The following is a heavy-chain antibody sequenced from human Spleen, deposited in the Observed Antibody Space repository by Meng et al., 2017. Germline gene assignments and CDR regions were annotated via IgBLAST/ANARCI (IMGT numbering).Heavy chain of an antibody. D-gene: IGHD3-10*01. V-gene: IGHV1-18*01. CDR2: FVSNADT. Sequence: QVQLVQSGADVKKPGASVWISCKASGYTSASYGISWFRQAPGQGLEWMGWFVSNADTYPAQKFQGRVTMTRDTHTSTDFMELRSLRFDDTAVYYCARGTPGRSYSDYWGQGTLVTVSS. CDR1: GYTSASYG. J-gene: IGHJ4*02. CDR3: ARGTPGRSYSDY.